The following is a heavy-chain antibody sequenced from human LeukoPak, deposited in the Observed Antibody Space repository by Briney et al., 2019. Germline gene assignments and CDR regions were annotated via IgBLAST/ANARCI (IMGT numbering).Heavy chain of an antibody. J-gene: IGHJ5*02. Sequence: SETLSLTCAISGASIASGSYHWDWIRHPAGSRPEYIGRISAGGRTNYNPSLKGRLTISMDTSKNHVSLRLSSVSAADTAVYYCTRGGHDYGGSFDTWGQGILVTVSS. CDR2: ISAGGRT. V-gene: IGHV4-61*02. CDR3: TRGGHDYGGSFDT. D-gene: IGHD4-23*01. CDR1: GASIASGSYH.